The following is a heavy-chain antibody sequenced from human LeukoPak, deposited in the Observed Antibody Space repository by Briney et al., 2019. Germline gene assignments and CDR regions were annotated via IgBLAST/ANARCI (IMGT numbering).Heavy chain of an antibody. J-gene: IGHJ4*02. D-gene: IGHD2/OR15-2a*01. CDR1: GGSISSYY. V-gene: IGHV4-59*08. CDR2: ISDIGSI. Sequence: SETLSLTCTVSGGSISSYYWSWIRQPPGKGLEWIAYISDIGSINYNPSLKSRVPISLDTSKNQLSLKLSSVTAADTAVYYCAGHHPRNTVDFWGQGTLVTVSS. CDR3: AGHHPRNTVDF.